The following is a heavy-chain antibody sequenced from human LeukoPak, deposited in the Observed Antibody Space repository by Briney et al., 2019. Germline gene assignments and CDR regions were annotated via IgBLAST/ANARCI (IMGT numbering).Heavy chain of an antibody. Sequence: SETLSLTCTVSGGSISNSSYYWGWIRQPPGKGLEWIGSMYYSGSTSYNPSPKSRANISVDTSKNQFSLKLSSVTAADTAVYYCARHGRMGTINPSYWGQGTLVTVSS. CDR2: MYYSGST. D-gene: IGHD5-24*01. V-gene: IGHV4-39*01. CDR1: GGSISNSSYY. CDR3: ARHGRMGTINPSY. J-gene: IGHJ4*02.